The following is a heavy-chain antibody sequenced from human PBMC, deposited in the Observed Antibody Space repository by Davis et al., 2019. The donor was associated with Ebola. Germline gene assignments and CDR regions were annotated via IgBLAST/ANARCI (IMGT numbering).Heavy chain of an antibody. J-gene: IGHJ5*02. V-gene: IGHV1-18*04. CDR3: ARGRARGAIVVAAWFDP. Sequence: ASVKVSCKASGYTFTGYYMHWVRQAPGQGLEWMGWISAYNGNTNYAQKLQGRVTMTTDTSTSTAYMELRSLRSDDTAVYYCARGRARGAIVVAAWFDPWGQGTLVTVSS. D-gene: IGHD3-22*01. CDR1: GYTFTGYY. CDR2: ISAYNGNT.